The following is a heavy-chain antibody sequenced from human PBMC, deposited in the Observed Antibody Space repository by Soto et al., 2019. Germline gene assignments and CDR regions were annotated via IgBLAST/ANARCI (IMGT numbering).Heavy chain of an antibody. CDR2: INHSAST. Sequence: PSETLALTCAVYGGSFSGYYWSWIRQPPGKGLEWIGDINHSASTNDNPSLKSRVTISVDTSKNQFSLKLSSVTAADTGVYYCARKVAYAWDYWGQGSLVTVSS. CDR1: GGSFSGYY. J-gene: IGHJ4*02. CDR3: ARKVAYAWDY. V-gene: IGHV4-34*01. D-gene: IGHD2-8*02.